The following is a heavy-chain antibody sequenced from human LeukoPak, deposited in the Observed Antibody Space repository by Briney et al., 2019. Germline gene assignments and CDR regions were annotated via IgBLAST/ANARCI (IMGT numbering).Heavy chain of an antibody. V-gene: IGHV3-66*01. Sequence: GGSLRLSCAASGFTVISNYMSWVRQAPGKGLEWVSVIYSGGNTYYADSVKGRFTISRDTSKNTLYLQMNSLRAEHTAVYYCAGGMPLVGRNHFDSWGQGTLVTVSS. J-gene: IGHJ4*02. CDR3: AGGMPLVGRNHFDS. CDR2: IYSGGNT. CDR1: GFTVISNY. D-gene: IGHD2-2*01.